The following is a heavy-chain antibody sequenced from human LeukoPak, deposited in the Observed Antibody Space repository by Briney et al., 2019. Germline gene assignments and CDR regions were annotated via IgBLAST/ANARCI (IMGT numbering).Heavy chain of an antibody. V-gene: IGHV3-49*04. CDR3: TRDLGLLWFGELSQPFDY. J-gene: IGHJ4*02. CDR1: GFTFGDYV. Sequence: GRSLRLSCTASGFTFGDYVMSWVRQAPGKGLEWVGFIRSKAYGGTTEYAASVKGRFTISRDDSKSIAYLQMNSLKTEDTAVYYCTRDLGLLWFGELSQPFDYWGQGTLVTVSS. CDR2: IRSKAYGGTT. D-gene: IGHD3-10*01.